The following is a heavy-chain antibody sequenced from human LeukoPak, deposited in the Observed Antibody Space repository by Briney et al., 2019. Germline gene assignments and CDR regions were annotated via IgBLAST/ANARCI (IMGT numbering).Heavy chain of an antibody. Sequence: GESLRLSCAASGFTFSSYWMHWVRQAPGKGLVWVSRINSDGSSTSYADSVKGRFTISRDKSKNTLYLQMNTLRAEDTAVYYCARDIGSSWYFLYWGQGTLVTVSS. V-gene: IGHV3-74*01. CDR2: INSDGSST. CDR3: ARDIGSSWYFLY. D-gene: IGHD6-13*01. CDR1: GFTFSSYW. J-gene: IGHJ4*02.